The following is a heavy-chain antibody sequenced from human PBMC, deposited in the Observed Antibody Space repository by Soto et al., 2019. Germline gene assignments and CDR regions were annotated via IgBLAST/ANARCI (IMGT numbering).Heavy chain of an antibody. V-gene: IGHV1-24*01. CDR2: FDPEDGET. CDR1: GYTLTELS. CDR3: ARGYDFWSGYYAQSDYHYGMDV. D-gene: IGHD3-3*01. J-gene: IGHJ6*02. Sequence: ASVRVSCKVSGYTLTELSMHWVRQAPGKGLEWMGGFDPEDGETIYAQKFQGRVTMTEDTSTDTAYMELSSLRSDDTAVYYCARGYDFWSGYYAQSDYHYGMDVCAQGTTVPGS.